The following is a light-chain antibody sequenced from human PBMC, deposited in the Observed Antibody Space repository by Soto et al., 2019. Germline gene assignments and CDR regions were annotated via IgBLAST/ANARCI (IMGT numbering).Light chain of an antibody. CDR1: QSLLHSNGYNY. CDR3: MQALQTPKT. V-gene: IGKV2-28*01. CDR2: LGS. Sequence: DIVMTQSPLSLPVTPGEPASISCRSSQSLLHSNGYNYLDWYLQQPGQSPQLLIYLGSNLASGVPDRFSGSGSGTDFTLKISRVEAEDVGVYYCMQALQTPKTFGQGNKVDIK. J-gene: IGKJ1*01.